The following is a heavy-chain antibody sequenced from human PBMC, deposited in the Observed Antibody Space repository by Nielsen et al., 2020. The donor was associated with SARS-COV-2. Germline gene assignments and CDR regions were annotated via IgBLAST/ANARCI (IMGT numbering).Heavy chain of an antibody. CDR3: ARGGAVAGYYYGMDV. D-gene: IGHD6-19*01. CDR2: INTNTGNP. J-gene: IGHJ6*02. Sequence: ASVKVSCKASGYTFTSYAMNWVRQAPGQGLEWMGWINTNTGNPTYAQGFTGRFVFSLDTSVSTAYLQISSLKAEDTAVYYCARGGAVAGYYYGMDVWGQETTVTVSS. CDR1: GYTFTSYA. V-gene: IGHV7-4-1*02.